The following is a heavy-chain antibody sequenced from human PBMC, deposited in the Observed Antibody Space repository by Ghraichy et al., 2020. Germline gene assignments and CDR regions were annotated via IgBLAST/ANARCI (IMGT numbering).Heavy chain of an antibody. V-gene: IGHV3-74*01. Sequence: GESLNITCAASGFTFSNYWMHWVRQAPGEGLVWVSRINSDGSDIRYADSVKGRFTISRDDAKNTLYLQMNSLRVKDTAVYYCAGGDTRSYAEGYYFDYWGQGTLVTVSS. CDR1: GFTFSNYW. D-gene: IGHD1-26*01. J-gene: IGHJ4*02. CDR2: INSDGSDI. CDR3: AGGDTRSYAEGYYFDY.